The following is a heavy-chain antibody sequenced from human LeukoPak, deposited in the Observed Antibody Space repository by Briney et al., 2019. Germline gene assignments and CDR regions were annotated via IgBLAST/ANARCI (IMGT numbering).Heavy chain of an antibody. J-gene: IGHJ2*01. CDR2: INPNSGDT. CDR1: GYTFTGYY. Sequence: ASVKVSCKASGYTFTGYYMHWVRQAPGQGLEWMGWINPNSGDTYYAQKFQGRVTMTRDKSKNTVYLQMSSLRSEDTAVYYCARDLGGSYHGEFDLWGRGTLVTVCS. V-gene: IGHV1-2*02. CDR3: ARDLGGSYHGEFDL. D-gene: IGHD1-26*01.